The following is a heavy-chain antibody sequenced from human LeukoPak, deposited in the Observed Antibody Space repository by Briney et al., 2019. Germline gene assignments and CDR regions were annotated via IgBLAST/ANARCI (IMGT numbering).Heavy chain of an antibody. Sequence: GGSLRLSCAASGFTFSSYSMNWVRQATGKGLEWVSYISSSSSTIDYADSVKGRFTISRDNAKNSLYLQMNSLRAEDTAVYYCARDVGYCSSTSCYRWFDPWGQGTLVTVSS. D-gene: IGHD2-2*02. J-gene: IGHJ5*02. CDR1: GFTFSSYS. CDR3: ARDVGYCSSTSCYRWFDP. V-gene: IGHV3-48*04. CDR2: ISSSSSTI.